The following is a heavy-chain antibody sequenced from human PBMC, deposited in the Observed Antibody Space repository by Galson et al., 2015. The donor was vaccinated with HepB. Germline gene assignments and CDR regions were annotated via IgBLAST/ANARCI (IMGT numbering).Heavy chain of an antibody. J-gene: IGHJ3*02. Sequence: SVKVSCKASGGTFSSYAISWVRQAPGQGLEWMGGVIPIFGTANYAQKFQGRVTITADESTSTAYMELSSLRSEDTAVYYCALRMEGVSYYDSSGYEDAFDIWGQGTMVTVSS. CDR2: VIPIFGTA. V-gene: IGHV1-69*13. D-gene: IGHD3-22*01. CDR3: ALRMEGVSYYDSSGYEDAFDI. CDR1: GGTFSSYA.